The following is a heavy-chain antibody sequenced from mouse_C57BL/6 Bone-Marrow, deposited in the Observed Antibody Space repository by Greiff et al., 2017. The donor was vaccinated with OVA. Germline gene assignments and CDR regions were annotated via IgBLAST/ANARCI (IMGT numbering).Heavy chain of an antibody. CDR1: GYTFTSYW. D-gene: IGHD1-2*01. V-gene: IGHV1-69*01. Sequence: VQLQQSGAELVMPGASVKLSCKASGYTFTSYWMHWVKQWPGQGLEWIGEIDPSDSYTNYNQKFKGKSTLTVDTSSSTAYMQLSSLTSEDSAVYYGAKFGYAPRYGYFDDWGKGTTVTVSS. CDR2: IDPSDSYT. CDR3: AKFGYAPRYGYFDD. J-gene: IGHJ1*03.